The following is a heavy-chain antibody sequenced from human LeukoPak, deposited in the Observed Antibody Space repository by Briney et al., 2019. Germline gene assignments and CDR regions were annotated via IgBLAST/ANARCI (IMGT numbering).Heavy chain of an antibody. J-gene: IGHJ4*02. CDR2: ISTNDI. Sequence: GGSLRLSCAASGFTLSSHTMNWVRQAPGRGLEWVSAISTNDIQYADSVKGRFTISRDDSKNSLYLQMNSLRSEDSALYYCAASDGEQQLALWGQGTLVTVSS. V-gene: IGHV3-21*04. CDR1: GFTLSSHT. D-gene: IGHD6-13*01. CDR3: AASDGEQQLAL.